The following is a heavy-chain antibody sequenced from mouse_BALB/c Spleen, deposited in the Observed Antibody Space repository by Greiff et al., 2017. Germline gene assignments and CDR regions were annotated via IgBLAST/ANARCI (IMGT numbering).Heavy chain of an antibody. D-gene: IGHD1-1*01. V-gene: IGHV1-55*01. CDR3: ARLENYDPFFAY. Sequence: VQLQQPGAELVKPGTSVKLSCKASGYNFTSYWINWVKLRPGQGLEWIGDIYPGSGSTNYNEKFKSKATLTVDTSSSTAYMQLSSLASEDSALYYCARLENYDPFFAYWGQGTLVTVSA. CDR1: GYNFTSYW. CDR2: IYPGSGST. J-gene: IGHJ3*01.